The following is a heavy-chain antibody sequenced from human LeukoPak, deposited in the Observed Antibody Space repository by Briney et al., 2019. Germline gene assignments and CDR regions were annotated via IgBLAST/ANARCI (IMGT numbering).Heavy chain of an antibody. J-gene: IGHJ3*02. CDR1: GYSFTSYW. CDR3: ARRRDSSGYWDSFDI. CDR2: IYPGDSDT. V-gene: IGHV5-51*01. Sequence: GESLKISCKGSGYSFTSYWIGWVRQLPGKGLEWMGIIYPGDSDTRYSPSFQGQVTISADKSISTAYLQWSSLKASDTAMYYCARRRDSSGYWDSFDIWGQGTMVTVSS. D-gene: IGHD3-22*01.